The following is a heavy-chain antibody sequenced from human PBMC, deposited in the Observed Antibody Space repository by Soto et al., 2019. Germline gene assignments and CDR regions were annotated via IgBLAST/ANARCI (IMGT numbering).Heavy chain of an antibody. CDR2: ISGNGGNT. CDR3: AKGPHSLSYWGY. V-gene: IGHV3-23*01. CDR1: GFTFSNYA. Sequence: EVQVLESGGGLVQPGGSLRLSCAASGFTFSNYALSWVRQAPRKGLEWVSTISGNGGNTFFADSVKGRFTISRDNSKNTLYLQMNSLRAEDTAIYYCAKGPHSLSYWGYWGQGTLVTVSS. D-gene: IGHD1-26*01. J-gene: IGHJ4*02.